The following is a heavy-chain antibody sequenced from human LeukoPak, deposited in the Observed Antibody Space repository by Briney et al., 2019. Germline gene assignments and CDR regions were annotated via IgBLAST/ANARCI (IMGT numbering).Heavy chain of an antibody. D-gene: IGHD1-26*01. CDR2: ISTSGSTI. V-gene: IGHV3-48*03. CDR3: AISGSSWYYAMDV. J-gene: IGHJ6*02. Sequence: PGGSLRLSCAASGFTFTSYAMNWVRQAPGKGLEWVSYISTSGSTIYYADSVKGRFTISRDNAKNSLYLQMNSLRAGDTAIYYCAISGSSWYYAMDVRGQGTTVTVSS. CDR1: GFTFTSYA.